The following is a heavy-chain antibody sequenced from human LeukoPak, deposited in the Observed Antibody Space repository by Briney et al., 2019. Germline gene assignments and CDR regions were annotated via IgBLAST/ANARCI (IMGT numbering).Heavy chain of an antibody. CDR1: GGTFSSYA. CDR3: ARVRAVAAAGHYPFDY. J-gene: IGHJ4*02. D-gene: IGHD6-13*01. V-gene: IGHV1-69*05. Sequence: GASVKVSCKASGGTFSSYAISWVRQAPGQGLEWMGGIIPIFGTANYAQKFQGRVTITTDESTSTAYMELSSLRSEDTAVYYCARVRAVAAAGHYPFDYWGQGTLGTVSS. CDR2: IIPIFGTA.